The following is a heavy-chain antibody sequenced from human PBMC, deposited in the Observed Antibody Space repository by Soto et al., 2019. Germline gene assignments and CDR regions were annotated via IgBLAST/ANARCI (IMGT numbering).Heavy chain of an antibody. CDR3: AKEQLAMTVVVADYFDS. Sequence: QVQLVESGGGVVQPGKSLRLSCAASGFTFSTYGIHWVRQAPGKGLEWVALISYDGGSKYYGDSVKGRFIISRDNSHNTVSLQMNSLRADYTAVHFCAKEQLAMTVVVADYFDSWGQGTLVTVSS. J-gene: IGHJ4*02. D-gene: IGHD3-22*01. CDR1: GFTFSTYG. CDR2: ISYDGGSK. V-gene: IGHV3-30*18.